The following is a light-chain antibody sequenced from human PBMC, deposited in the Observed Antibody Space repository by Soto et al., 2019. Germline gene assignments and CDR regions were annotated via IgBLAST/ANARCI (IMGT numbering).Light chain of an antibody. CDR3: QQYNSYPLT. CDR2: DGS. V-gene: IGKV1-5*01. Sequence: DIQMTQSPSTLSASVGDRVTITCRASRTISSWLAWYQQRPGKAPKLLIYDGSNLEDGVPSRFSGSRSGTEFTLTISSLEVEDFATYFCQQYNSYPLTFGGGTKLEI. CDR1: RTISSW. J-gene: IGKJ4*01.